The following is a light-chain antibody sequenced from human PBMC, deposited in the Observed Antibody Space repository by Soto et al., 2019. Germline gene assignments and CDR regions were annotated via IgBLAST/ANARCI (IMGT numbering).Light chain of an antibody. CDR3: CSYAGSYTHV. Sequence: QSAPTQPASVSGSPGQSITISCTGASSDVGGYNYVSWYQQHPGKAPKLMIYDVSKRPSGVPDRFSGSKSGNTASLTISGLQAEDEADYYCCSYAGSYTHVFGTGTKVTVL. CDR2: DVS. CDR1: SSDVGGYNY. J-gene: IGLJ1*01. V-gene: IGLV2-11*01.